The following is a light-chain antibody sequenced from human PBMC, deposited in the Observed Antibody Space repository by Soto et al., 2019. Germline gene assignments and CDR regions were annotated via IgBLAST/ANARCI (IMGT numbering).Light chain of an antibody. CDR3: CSYTSSALKV. CDR1: SSDVGGYNY. J-gene: IGLJ3*02. Sequence: QSVLTQPASVSGSPGQSITISCTGTSSDVGGYNYVSWYQQHPGKAPKLMIYEVSNRPSGVSNRFSGSKSGNTASLTISGLQAEDEADYYCCSYTSSALKVFGGGTKLTVL. CDR2: EVS. V-gene: IGLV2-14*01.